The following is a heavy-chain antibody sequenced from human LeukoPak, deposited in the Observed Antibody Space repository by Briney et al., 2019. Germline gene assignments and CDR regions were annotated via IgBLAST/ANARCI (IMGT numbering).Heavy chain of an antibody. CDR3: ASEARQLEAFDI. D-gene: IGHD6-13*01. CDR2: ISGSGGST. Sequence: PGGSLRPSCAASGFTFSSYGMSWVRQAPGKGLEWVSAISGSGGSTYYADSVKGRFTISRDNSKNTLYLQMNSLRAEDTAVYYCASEARQLEAFDIWGQGTMVTVSS. CDR1: GFTFSSYG. V-gene: IGHV3-23*01. J-gene: IGHJ3*02.